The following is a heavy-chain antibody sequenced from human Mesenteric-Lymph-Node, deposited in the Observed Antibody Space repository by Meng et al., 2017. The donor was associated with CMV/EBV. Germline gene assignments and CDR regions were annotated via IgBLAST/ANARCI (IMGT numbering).Heavy chain of an antibody. V-gene: IGHV4-34*01. J-gene: IGHJ4*02. Sequence: QGQPREWGAGLLKPSETLSLTCAVYGGSFSGYYWSWNRQPPGKGLEWIGEINHSGSTNYNPSLKSRVTISVDTSKNQFSLKLSSVTAADTAVYYCARHQRWLKSEGGFNYWGQGTLVTVSS. CDR2: INHSGST. CDR1: GGSFSGYY. D-gene: IGHD4-23*01. CDR3: ARHQRWLKSEGGFNY.